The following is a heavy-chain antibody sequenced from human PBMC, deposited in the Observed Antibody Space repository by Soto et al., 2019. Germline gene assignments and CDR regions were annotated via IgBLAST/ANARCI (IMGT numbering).Heavy chain of an antibody. Sequence: EVQLLESGGGLVPPGGSLRLSCAASGFTFSNYAMNWVRQAPGKGLEWVSGTDKSGSITYYADSVKGRFTISRDNSRNTVSLQMDSLGAEDTAVYYCAKDLWTVPRGWDSWGQGSLVFVST. V-gene: IGHV3-23*05. CDR1: GFTFSNYA. CDR2: TDKSGSIT. CDR3: AKDLWTVPRGWDS. D-gene: IGHD3-10*01. J-gene: IGHJ4*02.